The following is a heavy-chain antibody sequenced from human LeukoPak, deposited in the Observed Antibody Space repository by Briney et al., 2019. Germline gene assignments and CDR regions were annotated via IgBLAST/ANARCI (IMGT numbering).Heavy chain of an antibody. J-gene: IGHJ3*02. CDR2: TYTSGST. CDR3: ARDKSRTYGSADAFDI. D-gene: IGHD3-10*01. V-gene: IGHV4-4*07. Sequence: SETLSLTCTVSGGSLSSYYWNWIRQPAGKGLEWIGRTYTSGSTNYNPSLKSRVTMSVDTSKNQFSLKLSSVTAADTAVYYCARDKSRTYGSADAFDIWGQGTMVTVSS. CDR1: GGSLSSYY.